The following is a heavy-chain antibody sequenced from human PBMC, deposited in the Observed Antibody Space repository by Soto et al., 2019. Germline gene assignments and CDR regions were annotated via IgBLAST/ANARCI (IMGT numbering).Heavy chain of an antibody. D-gene: IGHD6-13*01. CDR1: GFTFSSYG. CDR2: ISYDGSNK. Sequence: SLRLSCAASGFTFSSYGMHWVRQAPGKGLEWVAVISYDGSNKYYADSVKGRFTISRDNSKNTLYLHMNSLRAEDTAVYYCAKDGLAAAVPVDYWGQGTLVTVSS. J-gene: IGHJ4*02. CDR3: AKDGLAAAVPVDY. V-gene: IGHV3-30*18.